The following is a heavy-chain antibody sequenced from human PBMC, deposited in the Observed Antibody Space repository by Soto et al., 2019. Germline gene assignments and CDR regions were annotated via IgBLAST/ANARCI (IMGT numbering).Heavy chain of an antibody. Sequence: QVQLVQSGAEEKKPGASVKVSCKASGYTFTSYAMHWVRQAPGQRLEWMGWINAGNGNTKYSQNFQGRVTITRDTSASTAYIELRSLRSENTAVYYCARDVGDTGYWGQGTLVTVAS. J-gene: IGHJ4*02. CDR3: ARDVGDTGY. V-gene: IGHV1-3*05. CDR1: GYTFTSYA. D-gene: IGHD1-26*01. CDR2: INAGNGNT.